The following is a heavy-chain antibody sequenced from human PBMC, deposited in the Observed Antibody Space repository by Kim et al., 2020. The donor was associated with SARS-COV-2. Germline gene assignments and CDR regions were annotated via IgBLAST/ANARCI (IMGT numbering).Heavy chain of an antibody. CDR1: GFTFSNAW. D-gene: IGHD3-9*01. CDR2: IKSKTDGGTT. CDR3: TTDLISYDILTEIDY. V-gene: IGHV3-15*01. J-gene: IGHJ4*02. Sequence: GGSLRLSCAASGFTFSNAWMSWVRQAPGKGLEWVGRIKSKTDGGTTDYAAPVKGRFTISRDDSKNTLYLQMNSLKTEDTAVYYCTTDLISYDILTEIDYLSQGTLVTVSS.